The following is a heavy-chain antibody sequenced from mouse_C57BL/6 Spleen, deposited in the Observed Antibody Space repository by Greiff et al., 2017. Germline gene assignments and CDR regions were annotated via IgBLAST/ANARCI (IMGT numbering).Heavy chain of an antibody. CDR2: LDPNSCGT. J-gene: IGHJ3*01. CDR1: GYTFTSYW. D-gene: IGHD2-1*01. CDR3: ASGGYGNSPWFAD. Sequence: QVQLQQPGAELVKPGASVKLSCTASGYTFTSYWMHWVKQRPGRGLEWIGRLDPNSCGTKYNEKFKSKATLTVDKPSSTAYMQLSRLTSEDAAVYYGASGGYGNSPWFADWGKGTLVTVSA. V-gene: IGHV1-72*01.